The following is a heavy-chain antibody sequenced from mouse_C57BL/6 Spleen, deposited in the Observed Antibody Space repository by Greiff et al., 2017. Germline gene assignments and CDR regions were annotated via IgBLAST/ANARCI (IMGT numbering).Heavy chain of an antibody. CDR1: GYTFTSYW. V-gene: IGHV1-52*01. CDR3: AREGSNWAWCAY. Sequence: QVQLQQPGAELVRPGSSVKLSCKASGYTFTSYWMHWVKQRPIQGLEWIGNIDPSDSETHSNQKFKDKATLTVDKSSSTAYMQLSILTSEDSAVXYCAREGSNWAWCAYWGQGTLVTVSA. CDR2: IDPSDSET. D-gene: IGHD2-5*01. J-gene: IGHJ3*01.